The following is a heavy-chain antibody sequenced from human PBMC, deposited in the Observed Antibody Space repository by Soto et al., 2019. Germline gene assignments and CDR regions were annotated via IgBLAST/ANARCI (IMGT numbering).Heavy chain of an antibody. CDR2: IYTSGST. CDR3: ARYKGDGMEV. V-gene: IGHV4-4*07. J-gene: IGHJ6*01. Sequence: SETLSLTCTVSCGSISSYYWSCIRQPSWKGLEWIGRIYTSGSTNYNPSLKSRVTMSVDTSKNQFSLKLSSVTAADTAVYYCARYKGDGMEVWGQGTTVTVSS. D-gene: IGHD1-20*01. CDR1: CGSISSYY.